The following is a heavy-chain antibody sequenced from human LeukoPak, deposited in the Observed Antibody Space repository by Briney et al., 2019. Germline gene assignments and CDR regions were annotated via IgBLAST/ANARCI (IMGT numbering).Heavy chain of an antibody. Sequence: PGGSLRLPCTASGFTVSNTYMSWVRQAPGKGLEWVSASAGSTYYVDSVKGRFTISRDNSKNTLYLQMDSLRVEDTAVYYCARLHRRQFTSFDYWGQGTLITVSS. CDR3: ARLHRRQFTSFDY. V-gene: IGHV3-53*01. CDR1: GFTVSNTY. J-gene: IGHJ4*02. D-gene: IGHD4-11*01. CDR2: SAGST.